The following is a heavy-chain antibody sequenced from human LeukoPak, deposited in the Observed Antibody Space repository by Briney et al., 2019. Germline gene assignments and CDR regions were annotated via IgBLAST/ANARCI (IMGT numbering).Heavy chain of an antibody. CDR1: GGSISSGSYY. Sequence: SETLSPTCTVSGGSISSGSYYWSWIRQPAGKGLEWIGRIYTSGSTNYNPSLKSRVTISVDTSKNQFSLKLSSVTAADTAVYYCARLRGYGDYFDYWGQGTLVTVSS. V-gene: IGHV4-61*02. D-gene: IGHD4-17*01. J-gene: IGHJ4*02. CDR3: ARLRGYGDYFDY. CDR2: IYTSGST.